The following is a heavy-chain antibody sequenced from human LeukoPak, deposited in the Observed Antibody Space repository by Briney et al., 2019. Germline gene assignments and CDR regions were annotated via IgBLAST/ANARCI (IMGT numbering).Heavy chain of an antibody. V-gene: IGHV2-5*01. CDR2: VYWNHDN. CDR1: GFSLSTSGVG. D-gene: IGHD3-10*01. CDR3: AHRRGILWFGELRDWFDT. Sequence: VSGPTLVNRTQTLTLTCTFSGFSLSTSGVGLGWIRQPPGQALEWLAIVYWNHDNRYSPSLKSRITITKDTSKNQVVLTMTNMDPVDTATYYCAHRRGILWFGELRDWFDTWGQGTLVTVSS. J-gene: IGHJ5*02.